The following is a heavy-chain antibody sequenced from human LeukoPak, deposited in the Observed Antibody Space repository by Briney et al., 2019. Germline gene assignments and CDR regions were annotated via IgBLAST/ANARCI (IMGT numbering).Heavy chain of an antibody. CDR3: ARALSPRIVVVSEYPQASH. V-gene: IGHV1-2*02. J-gene: IGHJ4*02. CDR1: GYTFTGYY. Sequence: ASVKVSCKASGYTFTGYYMHWVRQAPGQGLEWMGWINPNGGGTNYAQKFQGRVTMTRDTSISAAYMELSRLRSDDTAVYYCARALSPRIVVVSEYPQASHWGQGTLVTVSS. D-gene: IGHD3-22*01. CDR2: INPNGGGT.